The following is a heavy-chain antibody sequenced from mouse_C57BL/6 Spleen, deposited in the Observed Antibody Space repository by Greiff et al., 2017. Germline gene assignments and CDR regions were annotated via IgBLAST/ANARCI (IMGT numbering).Heavy chain of an antibody. Sequence: VQLMESGAELVRPGASVTLSCKASGYTFTDYEMHWVKQTPVHGLEWIGAIDPETGGTAYNQKFKGRAILTADKSSSTAYMELRSLTSEDSAVYYCPYYGSAPYAMDYWGQGTSVTVSS. CDR2: IDPETGGT. V-gene: IGHV1-15*01. J-gene: IGHJ4*01. CDR3: PYYGSAPYAMDY. CDR1: GYTFTDYE. D-gene: IGHD2-9*01.